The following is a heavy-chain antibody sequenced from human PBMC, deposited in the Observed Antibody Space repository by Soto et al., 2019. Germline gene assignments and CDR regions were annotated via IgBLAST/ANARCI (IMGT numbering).Heavy chain of an antibody. V-gene: IGHV1-18*01. CDR3: ARDHLVLRFLEWLLGDAFDI. CDR2: ISAYNGNT. J-gene: IGHJ3*02. CDR1: GYTFTSYG. D-gene: IGHD3-3*01. Sequence: ASVKVSCKASGYTFTSYGISWVRQAPGQRLEWMGWISAYNGNTNYAQKLQGRVTMTTDTSTSTAYMELRSLRSDDTAVYYCARDHLVLRFLEWLLGDAFDIWGQGTMGTVSS.